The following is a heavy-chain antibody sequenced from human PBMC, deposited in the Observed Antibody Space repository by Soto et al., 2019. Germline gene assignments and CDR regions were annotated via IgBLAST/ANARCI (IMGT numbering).Heavy chain of an antibody. J-gene: IGHJ6*03. CDR3: ARVLSPAAMLFYYYYYYMDV. V-gene: IGHV3-7*01. Sequence: GGSLRLSCAASGFTFSSYWMSWVRQAPGKGLEWVANIKQDGSEKYYVDSVKGRFTISRDNAKNSLYLQMNSLRAEDTAVYYCARVLSPAAMLFYYYYYYMDVSGKGTTVTVS. CDR1: GFTFSSYW. D-gene: IGHD2-2*01. CDR2: IKQDGSEK.